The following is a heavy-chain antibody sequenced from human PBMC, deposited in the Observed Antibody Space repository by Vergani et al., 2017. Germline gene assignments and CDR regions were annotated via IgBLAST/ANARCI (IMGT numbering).Heavy chain of an antibody. CDR3: AGDCGGDCYSAFDY. CDR2: INSNSGNP. D-gene: IGHD2-21*02. Sequence: QVQLVQSGSEVKKPWASVKVFFRASGYPFTNHALHRVRQAPGQGLEWMGWINSNSGNPTYAQGFKGRFVFSLDTSVSTAYLKISSLKARDTAVYYCAGDCGGDCYSAFDYWGQGTLVTVSS. J-gene: IGHJ4*02. V-gene: IGHV7-4-1*02. CDR1: GYPFTNHA.